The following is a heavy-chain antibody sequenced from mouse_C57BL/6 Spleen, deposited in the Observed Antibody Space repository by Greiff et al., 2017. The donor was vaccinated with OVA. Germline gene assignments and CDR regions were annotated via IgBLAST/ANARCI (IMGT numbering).Heavy chain of an antibody. CDR2: IDPSDSYT. J-gene: IGHJ4*01. CDR3: ARRGRGGAMDY. V-gene: IGHV1-59*01. Sequence: VQLQQPGAELVRPGTSVKLSCKASGYTFTSYWMHWVKQRPGQGLEWIGVIDPSDSYTNYNQKFKGKATLTVDTSSSTAYMQLSSLTSEDSAVYYCARRGRGGAMDYWGQGTSVTVSS. CDR1: GYTFTSYW.